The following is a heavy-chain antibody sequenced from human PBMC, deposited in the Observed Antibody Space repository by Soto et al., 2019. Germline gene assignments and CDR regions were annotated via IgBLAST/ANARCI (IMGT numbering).Heavy chain of an antibody. J-gene: IGHJ2*01. CDR2: IYYSGST. V-gene: IGHV4-31*02. Sequence: QHPGKGLEWIGYIYYSGSTYYNPSLKSRVTISVDTSKNQFSLKLSSVTAADFFFQAEDGIRGVRSVSAFLLNRSSDL. CDR3: DGIRGVRSVSAFLLNRSSDL. D-gene: IGHD3-10*02.